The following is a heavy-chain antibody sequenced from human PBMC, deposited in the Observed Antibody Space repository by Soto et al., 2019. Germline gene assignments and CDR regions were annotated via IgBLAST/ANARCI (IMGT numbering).Heavy chain of an antibody. CDR1: GFTFSNYA. J-gene: IGHJ6*02. CDR3: AKEAEMSVGYGMDV. D-gene: IGHD3-10*01. Sequence: EVQLVESGGGLVQPGGSLRLSCAASAASGFTFSNYAMSWVRQAPGKGLQWVSGLSGTGSSTYYADSAYGRFIISRDNSINTLYLQMNSLRDEDTAVYYCAKEAEMSVGYGMDVWGQGTTVTVSS. V-gene: IGHV3-23*04. CDR2: LSGTGSST.